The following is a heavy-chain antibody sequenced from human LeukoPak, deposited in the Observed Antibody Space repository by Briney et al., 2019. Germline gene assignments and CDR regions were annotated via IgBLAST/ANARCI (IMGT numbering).Heavy chain of an antibody. D-gene: IGHD3-16*01. J-gene: IGHJ3*02. V-gene: IGHV3-21*01. Sequence: PGGSLRLSCGAWGHPFCCYRIMWVRRARGGGVEGVSCVSSTSSFIYCADSVKGRFTISRDNAKNSLYLQMNSLRAEDTAVYYCARDSGGTSAINAFDIWGQGTMVTVSS. CDR3: ARDSGGTSAINAFDI. CDR2: VSSTSSFI. CDR1: GHPFCCYR.